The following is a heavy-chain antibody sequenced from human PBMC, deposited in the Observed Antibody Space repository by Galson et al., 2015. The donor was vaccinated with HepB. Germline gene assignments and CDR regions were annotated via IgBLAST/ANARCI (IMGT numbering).Heavy chain of an antibody. CDR3: ARDSRATFGEPNWFDP. V-gene: IGHV3-48*01. CDR1: GFTFSTYN. J-gene: IGHJ5*02. Sequence: SLRLSCAASGFTFSTYNMHWIRQAPGKGLEWISYISATGTTIDYADSVKGRFTISRDNAKNSLYLQMSSLRADDTAVYYCARDSRATFGEPNWFDPWGQGTLVIVSS. D-gene: IGHD3-3*01. CDR2: ISATGTTI.